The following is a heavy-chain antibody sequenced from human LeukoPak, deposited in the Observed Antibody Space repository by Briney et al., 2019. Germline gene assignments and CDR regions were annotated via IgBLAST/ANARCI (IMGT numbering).Heavy chain of an antibody. CDR3: ARDRDGYNSFDY. CDR1: GGSFSGYY. D-gene: IGHD5-12*01. V-gene: IGHV4-34*01. J-gene: IGHJ4*02. CDR2: INHSGST. Sequence: SETLSLTCAVYGGSFSGYYWSWIRQPPGKGLEWIGEINHSGSTNYNPSLKSRVTISVDTSKNQFSLKLSSVTAADTAVYYCARDRDGYNSFDYWGQGTLVTVSS.